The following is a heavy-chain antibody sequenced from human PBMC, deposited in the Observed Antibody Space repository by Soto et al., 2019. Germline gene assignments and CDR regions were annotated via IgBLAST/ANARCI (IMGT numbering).Heavy chain of an antibody. CDR1: DGAMNNYY. V-gene: IGHV4-59*08. J-gene: IGHJ6*02. Sequence: QVQLQESGPGLVKPSETLSLTCTISDGAMNNYYCSWFRQPRGQGLEWIGYMGYNGFTRYNPSLRSRVAMSLDTAKHQFSLNLSSVTAADTALYYCARQGFGELHGLVDVWGQGITVTVSS. D-gene: IGHD3-10*01. CDR3: ARQGFGELHGLVDV. CDR2: MGYNGFT.